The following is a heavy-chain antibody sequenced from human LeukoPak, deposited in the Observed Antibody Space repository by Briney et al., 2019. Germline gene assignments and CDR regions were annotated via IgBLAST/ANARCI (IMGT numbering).Heavy chain of an antibody. V-gene: IGHV3-23*01. J-gene: IGHJ5*02. CDR1: GFTFSSYA. CDR2: ISGSGDST. D-gene: IGHD2-2*01. Sequence: GGSLRLSCAASGFTFSSYAMSWVRQAPGKGLEWVSAISGSGDSTYYADSVKGRFTISGDNSKNTLYLQMNSLRAEDTAVYYCGVDIVVVPGAPNWFDPWGQRTLVTVSS. CDR3: GVDIVVVPGAPNWFDP.